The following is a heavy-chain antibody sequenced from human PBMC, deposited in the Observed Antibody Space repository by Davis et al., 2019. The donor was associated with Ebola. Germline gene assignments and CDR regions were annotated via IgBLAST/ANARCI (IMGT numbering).Heavy chain of an antibody. CDR2: ISGNSGGT. CDR1: GFTFSSYA. D-gene: IGHD3-3*01. J-gene: IGHJ6*04. CDR3: AKSGLSFGVVKYHYGMDV. Sequence: GGSLRLSCAASGFTFSSYAMSWVRQAPGKGLEWVSGISGNSGGTYYADSVKGRFTISRDNSKKTLYLQMNSLRAEDTAVYYCAKSGLSFGVVKYHYGMDVWGKGTTVTVSS. V-gene: IGHV3-23*01.